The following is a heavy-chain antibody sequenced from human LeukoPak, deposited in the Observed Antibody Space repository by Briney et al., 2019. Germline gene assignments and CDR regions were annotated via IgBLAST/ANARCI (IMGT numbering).Heavy chain of an antibody. CDR3: ARQQGFRGIQLESAFDI. J-gene: IGHJ3*02. CDR1: GASISSHY. D-gene: IGHD3-10*01. CDR2: IYNSRSA. V-gene: IGHV4-59*08. Sequence: SETLSLTCTVSGASISSHYWNWIRQPPGKALEWLGYIYNSRSANYKPSLRSRLTISEDTSKNQFSLKLTSVTAADTAVYYCARQQGFRGIQLESAFDIWGQGTLVTVST.